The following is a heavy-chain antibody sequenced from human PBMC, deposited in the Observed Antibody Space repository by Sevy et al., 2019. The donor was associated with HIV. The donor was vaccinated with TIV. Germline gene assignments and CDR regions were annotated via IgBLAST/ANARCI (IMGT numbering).Heavy chain of an antibody. V-gene: IGHV1-46*01. J-gene: IGHJ4*02. CDR1: GYTFTSYY. Sequence: ASVKVSCKASGYTFTSYYMHWVRQAPGQGLEWMGIINPSGGSTSYAQKFQGRVTMTRDTSTSTVYMELSSLRSEDTAVYYCARDLRSGYYYDSSGYLELDYWGQGTLVTVSS. CDR3: ARDLRSGYYYDSSGYLELDY. D-gene: IGHD3-22*01. CDR2: INPSGGST.